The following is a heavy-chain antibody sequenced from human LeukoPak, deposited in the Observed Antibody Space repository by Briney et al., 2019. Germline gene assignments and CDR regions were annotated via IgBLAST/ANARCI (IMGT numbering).Heavy chain of an antibody. V-gene: IGHV4-39*07. D-gene: IGHD2-15*01. J-gene: IGHJ5*02. CDR3: ARSYCSGGSCLNWFDP. CDR1: GGSISSSSYY. Sequence: SETLSLTCTVSGGSISSSSYYWGWIRQPPGKGLEWIGSIYYSGSTNYNPSLKSRVTMSVDTSKNQFSLKLTSVTAADTAVYYCARSYCSGGSCLNWFDPWGLGTLVTVSS. CDR2: IYYSGST.